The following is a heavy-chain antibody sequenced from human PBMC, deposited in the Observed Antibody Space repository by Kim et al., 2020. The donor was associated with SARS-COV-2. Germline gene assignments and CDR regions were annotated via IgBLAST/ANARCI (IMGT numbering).Heavy chain of an antibody. V-gene: IGHV3-23*01. CDR2: ISSNVFTT. J-gene: IGHJ4*02. D-gene: IGHD3-10*01. Sequence: GGSLRLSCAASGFTFSDYAMSWVRQAPGKGLQWVSGISSNVFTTYYTDSVKGRFTISRDNSRDTLYLQMNNVRVEDTALYFCAKESVPYGSGSFADYWGQGILVTVSS. CDR3: AKESVPYGSGSFADY. CDR1: GFTFSDYA.